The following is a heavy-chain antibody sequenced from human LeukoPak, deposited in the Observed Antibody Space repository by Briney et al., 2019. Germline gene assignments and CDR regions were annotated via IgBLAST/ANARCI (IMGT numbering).Heavy chain of an antibody. Sequence: SVKVSCKASGGTFSSYTISWVRQAPGQGLEWMGRIIPILGIANYAQKFQGRVTITADKSTSTAYMELSSLRSEDTAVYYCADDYYGSGSYRAFDIWGQGTMVTVSS. D-gene: IGHD3-10*01. V-gene: IGHV1-69*02. J-gene: IGHJ3*02. CDR1: GGTFSSYT. CDR2: IIPILGIA. CDR3: ADDYYGSGSYRAFDI.